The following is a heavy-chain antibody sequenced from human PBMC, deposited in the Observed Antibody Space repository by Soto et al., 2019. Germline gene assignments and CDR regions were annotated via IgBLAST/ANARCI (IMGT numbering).Heavy chain of an antibody. CDR2: IIPIFGIG. D-gene: IGHD3-3*01. V-gene: IGHV1-69*01. CDR1: GGTFNRYA. CDR3: ARSAITLFGVVSIPPHYCSEMDV. Sequence: QVQLVQSGAEVKKPGSSVKVSCKASGGTFNRYAISWVRQAPGQGLEWMGGIIPIFGIGNDAQRFQGRVTITADESTGTAYMELSSLRSEDTGVYYCARSAITLFGVVSIPPHYCSEMDVLGQGTTVTVSS. J-gene: IGHJ6*02.